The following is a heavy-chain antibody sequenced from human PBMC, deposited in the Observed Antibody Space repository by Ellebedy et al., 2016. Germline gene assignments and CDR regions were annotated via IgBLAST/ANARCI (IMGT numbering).Heavy chain of an antibody. J-gene: IGHJ4*02. Sequence: SETLSLTCTVSGGSITNYYLSWILQPPGKRLEWIGCIDHNGITNDNPSFKSRVTMSVDTSKNQFSLELSSVTAADTAVDYCARARPHPGYQGFGDCDYWGQGALVTVSS. CDR2: IDHNGIT. CDR3: ARARPHPGYQGFGDCDY. D-gene: IGHD3-16*01. V-gene: IGHV4-59*01. CDR1: GGSITNYY.